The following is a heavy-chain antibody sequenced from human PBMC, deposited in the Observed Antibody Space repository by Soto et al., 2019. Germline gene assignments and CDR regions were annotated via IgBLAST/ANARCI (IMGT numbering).Heavy chain of an antibody. CDR2: ISGGGSNT. CDR1: GFPFSSYV. V-gene: IGHV3-23*01. J-gene: IGHJ4*02. Sequence: GGSLRLSCAASGFPFSSYVMSWVRQAPGKGLEWVSGISGGGSNTFYADYVKGRFTISRDNSKNTLLLQMNSLGAEDTAVYYCAKDSNKYSSSLRGRYFDYWGQGIGVTVS. CDR3: AKDSNKYSSSLRGRYFDY. D-gene: IGHD4-4*01.